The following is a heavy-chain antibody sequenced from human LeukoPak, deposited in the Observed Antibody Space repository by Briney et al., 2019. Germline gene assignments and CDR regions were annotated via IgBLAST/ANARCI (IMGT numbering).Heavy chain of an antibody. V-gene: IGHV4-4*07. J-gene: IGHJ3*02. CDR3: ARGGYSWNDI. Sequence: SEALSLTCTVSSGSISSYYWSWIRQPAGKGPEWIGRIYTSGSTNYNPSLKSRVTMSVDTSKNQFSLKLSSVTAADTAVYYCARGGYSWNDIWGQGTMVTVSS. CDR1: SGSISSYY. CDR2: IYTSGST. D-gene: IGHD5-18*01.